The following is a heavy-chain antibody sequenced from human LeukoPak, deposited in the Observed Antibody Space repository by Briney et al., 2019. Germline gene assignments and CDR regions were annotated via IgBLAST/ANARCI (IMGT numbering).Heavy chain of an antibody. CDR1: GYSFTSYG. J-gene: IGHJ4*02. V-gene: IGHV5-51*01. Sequence: GESLKISCKGSGYSFTSYGIGWVRQMPGKGLEWMGIIYPGDSDTRYSPSFQGQVTISADKSISTAYLQWSSLKASDTAMYYCATTNGYSGYDPSLFDYWGQGTLVTVSS. CDR2: IYPGDSDT. D-gene: IGHD5-12*01. CDR3: ATTNGYSGYDPSLFDY.